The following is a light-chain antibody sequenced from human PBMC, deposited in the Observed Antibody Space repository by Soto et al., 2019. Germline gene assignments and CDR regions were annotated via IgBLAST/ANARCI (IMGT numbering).Light chain of an antibody. J-gene: IGKJ1*01. V-gene: IGKV3-20*01. CDR1: QSVVTNS. CDR3: QQYGSSGT. CDR2: GAS. Sequence: EIVLTQSPGTLSLSPGERATLSCRASQSVVTNSLAWYQQKPGQAPRLIIYGASNRATGIPDRFSGRGSGTDFTLTISRLEPEDFAVYYCQQYGSSGTFGQGTKVDIK.